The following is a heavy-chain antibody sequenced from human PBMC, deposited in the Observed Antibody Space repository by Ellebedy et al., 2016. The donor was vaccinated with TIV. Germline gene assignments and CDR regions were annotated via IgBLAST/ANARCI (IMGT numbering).Heavy chain of an antibody. CDR2: IYYSGST. D-gene: IGHD3-22*01. Sequence: SETLSLXXTVSGSSISSSSYYWGWIRQPPGKGLEWIGSIYYSGSTYYNPSLKSRVTISVDTSKDQFSLKLSSVTAADTAVYYCARDYYDSSGYYPDYWGQGTLVTVSS. CDR1: GSSISSSSYY. CDR3: ARDYYDSSGYYPDY. V-gene: IGHV4-39*07. J-gene: IGHJ4*02.